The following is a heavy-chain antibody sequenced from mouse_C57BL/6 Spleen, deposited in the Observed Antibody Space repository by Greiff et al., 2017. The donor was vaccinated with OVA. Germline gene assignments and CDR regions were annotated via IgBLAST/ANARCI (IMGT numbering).Heavy chain of an antibody. Sequence: EVQLQQSGPELVKPGASVKIPCKASGYTFTDYNMDWVKQSHGKSLEWIGDLHPNNGGTIYNQKFKGKATLTVDKSSSTAYMELRSLTSEDTAVYYCARKVITTVVAPYAMDYWGQGTSVTVSS. J-gene: IGHJ4*01. CDR2: LHPNNGGT. CDR3: ARKVITTVVAPYAMDY. CDR1: GYTFTDYN. D-gene: IGHD1-1*01. V-gene: IGHV1-18*01.